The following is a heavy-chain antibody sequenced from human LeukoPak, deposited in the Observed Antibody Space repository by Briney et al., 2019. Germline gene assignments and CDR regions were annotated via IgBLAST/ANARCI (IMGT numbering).Heavy chain of an antibody. J-gene: IGHJ4*02. D-gene: IGHD6-19*01. Sequence: SEALSLTCTVSGGSISSYYWSWIRQSPGKGLEWIGYIYYSGSTNYNPSLKSRVTISVDTSKNQFSLKVSSVTAADTAVYHCARASGSGWPPPGFDYWGQGTLVTVSS. CDR1: GGSISSYY. V-gene: IGHV4-59*01. CDR3: ARASGSGWPPPGFDY. CDR2: IYYSGST.